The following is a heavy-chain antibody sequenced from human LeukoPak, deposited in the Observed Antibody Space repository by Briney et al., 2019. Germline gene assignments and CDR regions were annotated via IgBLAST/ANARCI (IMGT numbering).Heavy chain of an antibody. J-gene: IGHJ5*02. V-gene: IGHV3-53*04. Sequence: PGGSLRLSCTASGFTVSSNYMSWVRQAPGKGLVWVSVIYSGGSTYYTDSVKGRFTISRHNSKNTLYLQMNSLRAEDTAVYYCARANQLWLGWFDPWGQGTLVTVSS. D-gene: IGHD5-18*01. CDR2: IYSGGST. CDR1: GFTVSSNY. CDR3: ARANQLWLGWFDP.